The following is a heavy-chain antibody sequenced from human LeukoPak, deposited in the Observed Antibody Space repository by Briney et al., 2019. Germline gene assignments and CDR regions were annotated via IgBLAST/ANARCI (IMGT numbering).Heavy chain of an antibody. Sequence: PGGSLRLSCAASGFTFSSFSMNWVRQAPGKGLEWVSSISSDSAYIFYAYSVKGRFTISRDNAKNSLYLQMNSLRADDTAVYYCARDETNGRASSDYWGQGTLVTVSS. J-gene: IGHJ4*02. CDR2: ISSDSAYI. CDR1: GFTFSSFS. D-gene: IGHD3-10*02. V-gene: IGHV3-21*01. CDR3: ARDETNGRASSDY.